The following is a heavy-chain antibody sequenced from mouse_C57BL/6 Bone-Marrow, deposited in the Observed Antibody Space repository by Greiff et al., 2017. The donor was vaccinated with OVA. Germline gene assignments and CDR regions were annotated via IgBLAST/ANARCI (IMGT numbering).Heavy chain of an antibody. J-gene: IGHJ4*01. CDR2: IDPSDSYT. V-gene: IGHV1-69*01. CDR3: ALRLLRAGYYAMDY. Sequence: QVQLQQPGAELVMPGASVKLSCKASGYTFTSYWMHWVKQRPGQGLEWIGEIDPSDSYTNYNQKFKGKSTLTVDKSSSTAYMQLSSLTSEDSAVYYCALRLLRAGYYAMDYWGQGTSVTVSS. D-gene: IGHD1-1*01. CDR1: GYTFTSYW.